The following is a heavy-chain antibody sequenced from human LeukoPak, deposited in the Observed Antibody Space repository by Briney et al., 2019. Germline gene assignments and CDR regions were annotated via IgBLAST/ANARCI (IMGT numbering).Heavy chain of an antibody. Sequence: GGSLRLSCAASGFTLSSYTMNWVRQAPGKGLEWVSSISGSYGYIYYADSVKGRFTISRDNAKNLVYLQMTSLRAEDTAVYYCARDHYGDYGFDYWGQGTLVTVSS. CDR3: ARDHYGDYGFDY. CDR1: GFTLSSYT. CDR2: ISGSYGYI. J-gene: IGHJ4*02. D-gene: IGHD4-17*01. V-gene: IGHV3-21*01.